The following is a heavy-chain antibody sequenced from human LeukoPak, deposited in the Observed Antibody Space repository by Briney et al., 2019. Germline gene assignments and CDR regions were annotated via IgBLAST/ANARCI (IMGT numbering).Heavy chain of an antibody. CDR1: GGSISSSSSY. Sequence: SETLSLTCTVSGGSISSSSSYWGWIRQPPGKGLEWIGGIYYSGSTYYNPSLKSRVTISVDTSKNQSSLKLSSVTAADTAVYYCARHVVGAWGLPCYFDYWGQGTLVTVSS. CDR3: ARHVVGAWGLPCYFDY. V-gene: IGHV4-39*01. J-gene: IGHJ4*02. CDR2: IYYSGST. D-gene: IGHD1-26*01.